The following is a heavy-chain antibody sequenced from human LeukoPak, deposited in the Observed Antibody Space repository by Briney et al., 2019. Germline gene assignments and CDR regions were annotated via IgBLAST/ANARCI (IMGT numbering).Heavy chain of an antibody. D-gene: IGHD4/OR15-4a*01. Sequence: PSETLSLTCTVSGGPISSSSYYWGWIRQPPGKGLEWIGSIYYSGSTYYNPSLKSRVTISVDTSKNQFSLKLSSVTAADTAVYYCARLGLTNWFDPWGQGTLVTVSS. CDR3: ARLGLTNWFDP. CDR2: IYYSGST. CDR1: GGPISSSSYY. J-gene: IGHJ5*02. V-gene: IGHV4-39*01.